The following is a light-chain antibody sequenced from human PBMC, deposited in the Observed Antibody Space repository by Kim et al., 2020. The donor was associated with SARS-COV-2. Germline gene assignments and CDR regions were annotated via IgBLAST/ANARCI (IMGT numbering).Light chain of an antibody. V-gene: IGKV3-20*01. J-gene: IGKJ2*01. CDR1: QSVSSNY. CDR3: QQYGSSPGT. Sequence: EIVLTQSPGTLSLSPGERATLSCRASQSVSSNYLAWYQQKRGLAPRLLIYATSTRATGIPDRFSGSGSGTDFTLTISRLEPEDFAVYYCQQYGSSPGTFGKGTKLEI. CDR2: ATS.